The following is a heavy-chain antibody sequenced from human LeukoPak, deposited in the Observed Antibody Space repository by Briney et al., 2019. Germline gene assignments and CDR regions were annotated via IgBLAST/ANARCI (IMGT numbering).Heavy chain of an antibody. CDR2: IGTAGDT. V-gene: IGHV3-13*01. CDR1: GFTFSSYD. Sequence: PGGSLRLSCAASGFTFSSYDMHWVRQATGKGLEWVSAIGTAGDTYYPGSVKGRFTISRENAKNSLYLQMNSLRAEDTAVYYCAREKNSMPTYYYYGMDVWGQGTTVTVSS. D-gene: IGHD2/OR15-2a*01. J-gene: IGHJ6*02. CDR3: AREKNSMPTYYYYGMDV.